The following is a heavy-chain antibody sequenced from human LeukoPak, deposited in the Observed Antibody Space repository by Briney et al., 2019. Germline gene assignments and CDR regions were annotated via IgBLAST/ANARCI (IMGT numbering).Heavy chain of an antibody. CDR2: ISGSGGST. D-gene: IGHD3-10*01. V-gene: IGHV3-23*01. J-gene: IGHJ4*02. CDR1: GFTFSSYA. Sequence: GGSLRLSCAASGFTFSSYAMSWVRQAPGKGLEWVSAISGSGGSTYYADSVKGRFTISRDNSKNTLYLQMNSLRAEDTAVYYCASHGYGSGSYYFDYWGQETLVTVSS. CDR3: ASHGYGSGSYYFDY.